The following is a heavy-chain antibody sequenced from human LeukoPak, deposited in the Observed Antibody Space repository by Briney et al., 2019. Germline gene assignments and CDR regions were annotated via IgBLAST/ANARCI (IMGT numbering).Heavy chain of an antibody. Sequence: SETLSLTCTVYGGSFSDYYWTWMRQPPGKGLEWIGEINHSGSTNDNPSLKSRVTISVDTLKNKFSLKLTSVTAADTAVYYCARRRSGIAVAGQRWFDPWGQGTLVTVSS. CDR1: GGSFSDYY. CDR3: ARRRSGIAVAGQRWFDP. J-gene: IGHJ5*02. D-gene: IGHD6-19*01. CDR2: INHSGST. V-gene: IGHV4-34*01.